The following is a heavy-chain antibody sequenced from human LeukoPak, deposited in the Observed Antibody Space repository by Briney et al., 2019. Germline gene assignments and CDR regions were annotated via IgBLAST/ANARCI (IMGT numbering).Heavy chain of an antibody. Sequence: ASVKVSCKASGGTFSSYAISWVRQAPGQGLEWMGGIIPIFGTANYAQKFQGRVTITADESTSTAYMELSSLRSEDTAVYYCARDSSSTEYMDVWGKGTTVTVSS. CDR3: ARDSSSTEYMDV. D-gene: IGHD6-6*01. CDR1: GGTFSSYA. V-gene: IGHV1-69*13. J-gene: IGHJ6*03. CDR2: IIPIFGTA.